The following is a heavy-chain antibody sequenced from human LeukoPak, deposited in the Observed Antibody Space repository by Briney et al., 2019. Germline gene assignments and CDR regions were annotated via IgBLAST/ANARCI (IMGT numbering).Heavy chain of an antibody. CDR1: GYTFTSYD. V-gene: IGHV1-8*03. CDR3: ARVFVSITSVTTNWFDP. CDR2: MNPNSGNT. Sequence: ASVKVSCKASGYTFTSYDINWVRQATGQGLEWMGWMNPNSGNTGYAQKFQGRVTITRNTSISTAYMELSSLRSEDTAVYYCARVFVSITSVTTNWFDPWGQGTLVTVSS. D-gene: IGHD4-11*01. J-gene: IGHJ5*02.